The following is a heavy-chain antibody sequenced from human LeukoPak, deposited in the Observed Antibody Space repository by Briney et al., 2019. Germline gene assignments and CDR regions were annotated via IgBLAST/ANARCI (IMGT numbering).Heavy chain of an antibody. D-gene: IGHD3-22*01. J-gene: IGHJ4*02. Sequence: SQTLALTCTVSGGSISSGDYYWSWLRPPPGKGLEWIGYIYYSGSTYYNPSLKRRVTLSVDTSKNQFSLKLSSVTAADTAVYYCARATLSYYYDSSGYYYDYWGQGTLVTVSS. CDR2: IYYSGST. CDR3: ARATLSYYYDSSGYYYDY. V-gene: IGHV4-30-4*01. CDR1: GGSISSGDYY.